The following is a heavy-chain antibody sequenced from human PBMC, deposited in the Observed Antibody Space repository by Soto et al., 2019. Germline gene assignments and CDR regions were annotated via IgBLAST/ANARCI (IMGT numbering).Heavy chain of an antibody. CDR1: GGTFRSYA. Sequence: SRKVSCKASGGTFRSYAISWVRQAPGQGLEWMGGIIPIFGAANYAQKFQGRVTITADESTSTAYMELSSLRSEDTAVYYCARVLSTVTTYGLYYYGMDVWGQGTTVTVSS. D-gene: IGHD4-17*01. V-gene: IGHV1-69*13. CDR3: ARVLSTVTTYGLYYYGMDV. J-gene: IGHJ6*02. CDR2: IIPIFGAA.